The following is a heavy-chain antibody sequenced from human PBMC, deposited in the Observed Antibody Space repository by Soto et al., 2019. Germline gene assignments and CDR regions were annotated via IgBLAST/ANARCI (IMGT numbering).Heavy chain of an antibody. J-gene: IGHJ4*02. V-gene: IGHV3-23*01. CDR1: GFTFSDYA. CDR2: ISGGGDRA. D-gene: IGHD3-22*01. Sequence: GGSLRLSCVASGFTFSDYAINWVRQAPGKXLEWVSSISGGGDRAKYADSVKGRFAMSRDNSKDTAYLEMNSLRVDDTAVYYCAKVLGASGSGFYYGSYDSWGQGTLVTVSS. CDR3: AKVLGASGSGFYYGSYDS.